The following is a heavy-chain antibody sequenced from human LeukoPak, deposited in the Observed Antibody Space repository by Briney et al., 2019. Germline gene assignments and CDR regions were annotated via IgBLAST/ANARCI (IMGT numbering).Heavy chain of an antibody. D-gene: IGHD3-22*01. CDR2: IGSSGRTI. V-gene: IGHV3-48*03. CDR1: GFTFSSYE. CDR3: ARGFNGVVVNLDY. J-gene: IGHJ4*02. Sequence: AGRSLRLSCAASGFTFSSYEMNWVRQPPAKGLELLSYIGSSGRTIYYADPVKGRFTISRDNAKNTLYLQMNSLRAEDTAVYYCARGFNGVVVNLDYWGQGTLVTVSS.